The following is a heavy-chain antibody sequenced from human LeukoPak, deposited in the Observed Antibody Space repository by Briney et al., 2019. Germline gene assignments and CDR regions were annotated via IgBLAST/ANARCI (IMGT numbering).Heavy chain of an antibody. CDR1: GGTFSSYA. Sequence: WASVKVSCKASGGTFSSYAISWVRQAPGQGLEWMGWINPNSGGTNYAQKFQGRVTMTRDTSISTAYMELSRLRSDDTAVYYCARVWTVGSSSWYRRLFDYWGQGTLVTVSS. V-gene: IGHV1-2*02. J-gene: IGHJ4*02. CDR3: ARVWTVGSSSWYRRLFDY. CDR2: INPNSGGT. D-gene: IGHD6-13*01.